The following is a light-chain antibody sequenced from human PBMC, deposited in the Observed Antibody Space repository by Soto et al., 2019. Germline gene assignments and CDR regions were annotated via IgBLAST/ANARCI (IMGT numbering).Light chain of an antibody. CDR2: DVS. CDR3: SSYTSDSTFL. V-gene: IGLV2-14*01. Sequence: QSVLTQPASVSGSPGQSITISCTGTSSDVGGYNYVSWYQQHPGEVPKLMIYDVSNRPSGVSDRFSGSKSGNTASLTISGLQAEDEADYYRSSYTSDSTFLFGTGTKLTVL. J-gene: IGLJ1*01. CDR1: SSDVGGYNY.